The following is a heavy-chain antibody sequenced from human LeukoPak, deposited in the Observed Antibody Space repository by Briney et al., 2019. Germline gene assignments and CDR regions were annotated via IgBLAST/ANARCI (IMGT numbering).Heavy chain of an antibody. CDR3: TKGDGGSYPIHY. D-gene: IGHD6-19*01. CDR1: GFTFRNYG. CDR2: INENAANT. V-gene: IGHV3-23*01. Sequence: HTGGSLRLSCAASGFTFRNYGMTWVRQAPGKGLEWVSTINENAANTHYADSVKGRFTISRDNSKNTLLLQMNSLRADDTALYYCTKGDGGSYPIHYWGQGTLVIVSS. J-gene: IGHJ4*02.